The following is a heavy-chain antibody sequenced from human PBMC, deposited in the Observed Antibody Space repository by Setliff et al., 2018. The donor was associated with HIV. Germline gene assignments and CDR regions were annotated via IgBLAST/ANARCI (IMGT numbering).Heavy chain of an antibody. CDR3: ARRRPPPTGSYSKYYMDF. D-gene: IGHD1-26*01. Sequence: SETLSLTCTVSGGSISSYYWSWIRQPPGKGLEWIGHISYSGTTNYNPSLKSRVTISVDTSKNKFSLKLISVTAADAAVYYCARRRPPPTGSYSKYYMDFWGTGTTVTVSS. J-gene: IGHJ6*03. CDR1: GGSISSYY. V-gene: IGHV4-59*08. CDR2: ISYSGTT.